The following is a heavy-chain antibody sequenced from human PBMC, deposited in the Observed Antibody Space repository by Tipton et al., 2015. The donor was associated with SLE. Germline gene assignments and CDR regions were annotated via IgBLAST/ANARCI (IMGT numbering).Heavy chain of an antibody. V-gene: IGHV4-39*01. CDR2: IYYSGSTGST. CDR3: ARLWADWTFDY. J-gene: IGHJ4*02. CDR1: GVSISSSNYY. D-gene: IGHD2-21*01. Sequence: TLSLTCTVSGVSISSSNYYWAWIRQPPGKGLEWIGSIYYSGSTGSTYYNPSLKSRVTISVDTSKNQFSLKVSSVTAADTAVYYCARLWADWTFDYWGQGTLVTVSS.